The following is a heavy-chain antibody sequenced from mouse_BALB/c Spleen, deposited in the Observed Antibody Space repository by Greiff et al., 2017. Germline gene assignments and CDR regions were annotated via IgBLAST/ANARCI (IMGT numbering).Heavy chain of an antibody. V-gene: IGHV3-2*02. CDR3: ARPKLITTVVESWDFDV. CDR1: GYSITSDYA. D-gene: IGHD1-1*01. CDR2: ISYSGST. J-gene: IGHJ1*01. Sequence: EVQLQQSGPGLVKPSQSLSLTCTVTGYSITSDYAWNWIRQFPGNKLEWMGYISYSGSTSYNPSLKSRISITRDTSKNQFFLQLNSVTTEDTATYYCARPKLITTVVESWDFDVWGAGTTVTVSS.